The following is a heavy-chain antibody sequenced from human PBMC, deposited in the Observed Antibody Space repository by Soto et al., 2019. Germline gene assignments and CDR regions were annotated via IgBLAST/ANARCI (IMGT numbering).Heavy chain of an antibody. J-gene: IGHJ2*01. CDR3: ATTPGDSPLYWYFDL. D-gene: IGHD4-17*01. V-gene: IGHV3-30*03. Sequence: QVQLVESGGGVVQPGRSLRLSCAASGFTFSSYGLHWVRQSPGKGLEWVAIISWDGTTQYYADSVKGRFTISRDNSNNTLYLQMNSLRAEDTAVYYCATTPGDSPLYWYFDLWGRGTLVTVSS. CDR1: GFTFSSYG. CDR2: ISWDGTTQ.